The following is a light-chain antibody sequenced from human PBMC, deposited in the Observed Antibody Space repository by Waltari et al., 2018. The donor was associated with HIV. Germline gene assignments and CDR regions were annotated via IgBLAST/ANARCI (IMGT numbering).Light chain of an antibody. V-gene: IGLV1-40*01. CDR3: QSYDSSLSCYV. CDR1: NSNIGASSD. CDR2: SNT. Sequence: QSVLTQPPSVSGAPGQRVTISCTGRNSNIGASSDLHWYQQLPGTAPKLLIYSNTNRPSGVPDRFSGSKSGTSASLAITGLQAEDEADYYCQSYDSSLSCYVFGSGTKVTVL. J-gene: IGLJ1*01.